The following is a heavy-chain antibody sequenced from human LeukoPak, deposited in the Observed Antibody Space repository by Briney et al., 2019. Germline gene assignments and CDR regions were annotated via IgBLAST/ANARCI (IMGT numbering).Heavy chain of an antibody. J-gene: IGHJ4*02. V-gene: IGHV3-30*18. CDR2: ISYDGTNK. CDR3: AKDPYSSGWYYFDF. D-gene: IGHD6-19*01. CDR1: GFTFSSHG. Sequence: GGSLRLSCAASGFTFSSHGMHWVRQAPGKGLEWVAVISYDGTNKYYADSVKGRFTISRDNSKNTLYPQMNSLRAEDTAVYYCAKDPYSSGWYYFDFWGQGTLVTVSS.